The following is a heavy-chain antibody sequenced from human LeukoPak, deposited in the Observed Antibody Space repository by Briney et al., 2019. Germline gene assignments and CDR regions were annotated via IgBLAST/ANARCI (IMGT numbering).Heavy chain of an antibody. CDR2: INHSGST. CDR1: GGSFSGYY. D-gene: IGHD3-22*01. Sequence: SETLSLTCAVYGGSFSGYYWSWIRQPPGKGLEWIGEINHSGSTNYNPSLKSRVTISVDTSKNQFSLKLSSVTAADTAVYYCARHPDYYYDSSGFFDPWGQGTLVTVSS. V-gene: IGHV4-34*01. J-gene: IGHJ5*02. CDR3: ARHPDYYYDSSGFFDP.